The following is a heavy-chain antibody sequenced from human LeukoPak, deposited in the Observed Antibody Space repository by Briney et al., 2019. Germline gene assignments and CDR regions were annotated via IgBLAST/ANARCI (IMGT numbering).Heavy chain of an antibody. CDR1: GFTFSNYA. CDR3: ASGGGYYYYYYMDV. J-gene: IGHJ6*03. V-gene: IGHV3-74*01. CDR2: INRDGSTT. Sequence: PGGSLRLSCVASGFTFSNYAMSWVRQAPGKGLMWVSRINRDGSTTRYADSVKGRFTISRDNAQNTLYLQMSSLRGEDTGVYYCASGGGYYYYYYMDVWGEGTTVTVSS.